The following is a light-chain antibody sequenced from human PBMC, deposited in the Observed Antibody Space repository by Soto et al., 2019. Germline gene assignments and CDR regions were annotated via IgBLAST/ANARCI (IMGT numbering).Light chain of an antibody. CDR2: ATS. CDR3: QQYSDWPLT. CDR1: QSVGNN. V-gene: IGKV3-15*01. J-gene: IGKJ4*01. Sequence: EIVVTQSPATLSVSPGERATLSCRASQSVGNNFAWYQQKPGQAPRLLIFATSTRATGVPARFSGSGSGTAFTLTISSLQSEDFAVYYCQQYSDWPLTFGGGTKVEIE.